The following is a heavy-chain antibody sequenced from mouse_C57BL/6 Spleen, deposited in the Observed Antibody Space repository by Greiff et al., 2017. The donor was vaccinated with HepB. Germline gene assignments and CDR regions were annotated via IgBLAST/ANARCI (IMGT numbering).Heavy chain of an antibody. Sequence: VKLVESGPGLVQPSQSLSITCTVSGFSLTSYGVHWVRQSPGKGLEWLGVIWSGGSTDYNAAFISRLSISKDNSKSQVFFKMNSLQADDTAIYYCARAIYDGYYGFAYWGQGTLVTVSA. CDR3: ARAIYDGYYGFAY. D-gene: IGHD2-3*01. V-gene: IGHV2-2*01. CDR2: IWSGGST. J-gene: IGHJ3*01. CDR1: GFSLTSYG.